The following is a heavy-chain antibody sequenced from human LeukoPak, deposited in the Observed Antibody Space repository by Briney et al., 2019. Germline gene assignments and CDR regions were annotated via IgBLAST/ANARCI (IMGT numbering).Heavy chain of an antibody. V-gene: IGHV4-59*13. CDR3: ARDRRIAVGSGGVDY. CDR1: GGSITSYY. J-gene: IGHJ4*02. Sequence: SETLSLTCTVSGGSITSYYWSWIRQPPGKGQECIGYIFYSGGTNYNPSLKSRVTISVDTSKNQFSLKLSSVTAADTAVYYCARDRRIAVGSGGVDYWGQGTLVTVSS. D-gene: IGHD6-19*01. CDR2: IFYSGGT.